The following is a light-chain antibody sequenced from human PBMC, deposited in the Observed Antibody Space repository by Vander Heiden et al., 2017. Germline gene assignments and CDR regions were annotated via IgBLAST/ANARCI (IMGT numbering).Light chain of an antibody. J-gene: IGKJ4*01. CDR1: QGVSSN. V-gene: IGKV3-15*01. CDR2: GAS. CDR3: QQYDNWPPLT. Sequence: EIVMTQSTATLSVSPGERATLTCKASQGVSSNLAWYQQKPGQAPKLLIYGASTLATGIPARFSGSGSGTEFTLTISSLQSEDIAVYYCQQYDNWPPLTFGGGTKVEIK.